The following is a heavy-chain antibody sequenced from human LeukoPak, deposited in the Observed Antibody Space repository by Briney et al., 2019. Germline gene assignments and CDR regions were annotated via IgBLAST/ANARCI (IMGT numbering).Heavy chain of an antibody. Sequence: PSETLSLTCTVSGGTISSSSYYWGWIRQPPGKGLEWIGSIYHSGSTYYNPSLKSRVTISVDTSKNQFSLKLSSVTAADTAVYYCARVQLERRGGYYYYYMDVWGKGTTVTVSS. J-gene: IGHJ6*03. D-gene: IGHD1-1*01. CDR2: IYHSGST. CDR3: ARVQLERRGGYYYYYMDV. CDR1: GGTISSSSYY. V-gene: IGHV4-39*07.